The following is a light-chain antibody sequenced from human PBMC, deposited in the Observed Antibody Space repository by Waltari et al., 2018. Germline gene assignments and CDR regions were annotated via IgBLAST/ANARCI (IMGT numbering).Light chain of an antibody. J-gene: IGKJ1*01. CDR2: GAS. V-gene: IGKV3-20*01. CDR1: QTVSGTY. CDR3: QHYGSTPET. Sequence: EIVLTQSPGTLSLSPGERATLSCRASQTVSGTYVAWYQQKPGHAPRLLISGASSRATGIPDRFSGSGSGTDFTLTISRLEPEDFAVYYCQHYGSTPETFGQGTKVEIK.